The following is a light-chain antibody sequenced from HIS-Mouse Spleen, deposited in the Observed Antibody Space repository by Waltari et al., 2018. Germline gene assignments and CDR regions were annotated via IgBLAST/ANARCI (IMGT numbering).Light chain of an antibody. CDR1: ALPKQY. J-gene: IGLJ3*02. CDR2: KDS. Sequence: SYELTQPPSVSVSPGQTDRITCSGDALPKQYAFWYQQKPGHAPVLVIYKDSERPSGIPERFSGSSSGTTVTLTISGVQAEDEADYYCQSADSSGTWVFGGGTKLTVL. CDR3: QSADSSGTWV. V-gene: IGLV3-25*03.